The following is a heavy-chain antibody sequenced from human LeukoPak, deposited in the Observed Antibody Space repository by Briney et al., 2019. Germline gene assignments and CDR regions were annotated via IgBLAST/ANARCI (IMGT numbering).Heavy chain of an antibody. J-gene: IGHJ4*02. D-gene: IGHD3-22*01. CDR2: VYDSGHT. V-gene: IGHV4-38-2*02. CDR3: ARVIRDYYDSSGYYSDY. CDR1: GVSITNGYY. Sequence: SETLSLTCTVSGVSITNGYYWGWIRQSPGKGLEWIGSVYDSGHTYYNPSLQSRATVSVDTSKNQFSLKLSSVTAADTAVYYCARVIRDYYDSSGYYSDYWGQGTLVTVSS.